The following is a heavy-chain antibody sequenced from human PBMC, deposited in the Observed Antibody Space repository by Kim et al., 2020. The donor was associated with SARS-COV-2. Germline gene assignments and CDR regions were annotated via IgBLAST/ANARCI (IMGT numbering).Heavy chain of an antibody. D-gene: IGHD6-6*01. J-gene: IGHJ4*02. Sequence: GGSLRLSCAASGFTFSSYAMSWVRQAPGKGLEWVSAISGSGGSTYYADSVKGRFTISRDNSKNTLYLQMNSLRAEDTAGYYCAKDPGTRGSSSRRFDYWGQGTLVTVSS. CDR2: ISGSGGST. CDR3: AKDPGTRGSSSRRFDY. V-gene: IGHV3-23*01. CDR1: GFTFSSYA.